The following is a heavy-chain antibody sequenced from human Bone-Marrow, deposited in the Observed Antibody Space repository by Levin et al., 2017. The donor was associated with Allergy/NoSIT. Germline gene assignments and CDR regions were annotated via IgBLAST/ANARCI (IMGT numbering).Heavy chain of an antibody. CDR3: AKDFNWNQVDY. D-gene: IGHD1-20*01. Sequence: SCVASGFTFSSSWMHWVRQAPGEGLVWVSRINTDGSTTNYADSVEGRFTISRDNAKNTLFLQMNSLRDEDTAVYYCAKDFNWNQVDYWGQGTLVTVSS. CDR2: INTDGSTT. V-gene: IGHV3-74*01. J-gene: IGHJ4*02. CDR1: GFTFSSSW.